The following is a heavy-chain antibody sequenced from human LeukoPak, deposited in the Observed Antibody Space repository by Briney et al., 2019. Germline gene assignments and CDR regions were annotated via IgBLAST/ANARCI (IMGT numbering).Heavy chain of an antibody. CDR2: ISSSGSYI. D-gene: IGHD6-6*01. CDR3: ARGTYRSSSPSIGMPYYLDY. V-gene: IGHV3-21*01. CDR1: GFTFTRYS. Sequence: GGSLRLSCAASGFTFTRYSMNWVRQAPGKGLEWLSSISSSGSYIFYAQSVEGRFIISRDNAKNSHYLQMNSLRVDDTAVYFCARGTYRSSSPSIGMPYYLDYWGQGILVTVSS. J-gene: IGHJ4*02.